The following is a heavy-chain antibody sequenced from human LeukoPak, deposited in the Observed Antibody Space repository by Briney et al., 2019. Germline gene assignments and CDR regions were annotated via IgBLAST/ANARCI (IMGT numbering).Heavy chain of an antibody. D-gene: IGHD3-22*01. CDR2: INSDGSST. Sequence: GGSLRLSCAASGFTFSSYWMHWVRHAPGKGLVWVSRINSDGSSTIYADSAKGRFTISRDNAKNTLYLQMNSLRAEDTAVYYCARGSGGYYYYWGQGTLVTVSS. CDR1: GFTFSSYW. CDR3: ARGSGGYYYY. V-gene: IGHV3-74*01. J-gene: IGHJ4*02.